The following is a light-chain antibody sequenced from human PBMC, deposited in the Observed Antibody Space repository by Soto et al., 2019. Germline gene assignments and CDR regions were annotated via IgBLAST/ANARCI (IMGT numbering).Light chain of an antibody. CDR3: QHYDTSLTT. J-gene: IGKJ1*01. V-gene: IGKV3-20*01. CDR2: GAS. Sequence: EVVLTQSPGTLSLSTGERDTRSCGASQSVTSNYLAWYQQKPGQAPRLLIFGASIRGTGIPDRFLGSGSGTHFTLTISSLEPEDFGVYYCQHYDTSLTTFGQGTKVDIK. CDR1: QSVTSNY.